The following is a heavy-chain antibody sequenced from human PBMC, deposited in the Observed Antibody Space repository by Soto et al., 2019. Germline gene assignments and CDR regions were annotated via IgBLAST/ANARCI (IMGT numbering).Heavy chain of an antibody. CDR2: IYYSGSS. CDR1: GGSISSGDYY. CDR3: ARSNPGDDDSSGYQHPFDY. J-gene: IGHJ4*02. V-gene: IGHV4-30-4*01. D-gene: IGHD3-22*01. Sequence: PSETLSVPCTVSGGSISSGDYYRSWIRQPTGKGLEWIGCIYYSGSSYYKPSLKSRVTISVDTSKNQFSLKLSSVTAADTAVYYCARSNPGDDDSSGYQHPFDYWGQGTLVTVSS.